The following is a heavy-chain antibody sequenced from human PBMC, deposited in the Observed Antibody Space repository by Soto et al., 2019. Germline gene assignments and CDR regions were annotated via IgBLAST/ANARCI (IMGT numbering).Heavy chain of an antibody. Sequence: GGSLRLSCAASGFTFSSYSMNWVRQAPGKGLEWVSSISSSSSYIYYADSVKGRFTISRDNAKNSLYLQMNSLRAEDTAVYYCARDIVVVVAATSGAFDIWGQGTMVTVSS. D-gene: IGHD2-15*01. CDR2: ISSSSSYI. V-gene: IGHV3-21*01. J-gene: IGHJ3*02. CDR3: ARDIVVVVAATSGAFDI. CDR1: GFTFSSYS.